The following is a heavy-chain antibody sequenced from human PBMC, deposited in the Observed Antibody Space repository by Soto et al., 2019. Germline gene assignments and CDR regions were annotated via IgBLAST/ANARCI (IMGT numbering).Heavy chain of an antibody. CDR3: ARALRLLEWFGGYGSGSPTGGFGP. CDR2: IIPIFGTA. Sequence: QVQLVQSGAEVKKPGSSVKVSCKASGGTFSSYAISWVRQAPGQGLEWMGGIIPIFGTANYAQKFQGRVTITADESTSTAYMVLSRLRSEDTAVYYCARALRLLEWFGGYGSGSPTGGFGPWGQRPLVTVAS. CDR1: GGTFSSYA. J-gene: IGHJ5*02. D-gene: IGHD3-3*01. V-gene: IGHV1-69*01.